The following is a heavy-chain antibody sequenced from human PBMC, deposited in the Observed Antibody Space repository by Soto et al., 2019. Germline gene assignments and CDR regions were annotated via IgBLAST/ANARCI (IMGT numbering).Heavy chain of an antibody. J-gene: IGHJ4*02. D-gene: IGHD6-19*01. CDR1: GFTLSSYP. Sequence: EEQVVESGGGLVRPGGSLRLSCAASGFTLSSYPMNWVRQVPGKGLQWLSSITASGDYKYYADSVKGRFTISRDNAKNSLSLQMNSLRAEDTAVYYCARAQWLVRGDRYFFDSWGQGTLVAVSS. CDR2: ITASGDYK. CDR3: ARAQWLVRGDRYFFDS. V-gene: IGHV3-21*04.